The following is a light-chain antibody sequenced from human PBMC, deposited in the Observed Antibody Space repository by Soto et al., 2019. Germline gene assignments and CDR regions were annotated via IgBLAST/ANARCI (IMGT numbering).Light chain of an antibody. Sequence: QSVLTLPPSASGTPGQRVTISCSGSSSNIGSNYVYWYQQLPGTAPKLLIYRNNQRPSGVPDRFSGSKSGTSASLAISGLRSEDEADYYCAAWDDSLSAPYVFGTGTTVTVL. CDR2: RNN. CDR3: AAWDDSLSAPYV. V-gene: IGLV1-47*01. J-gene: IGLJ1*01. CDR1: SSNIGSNY.